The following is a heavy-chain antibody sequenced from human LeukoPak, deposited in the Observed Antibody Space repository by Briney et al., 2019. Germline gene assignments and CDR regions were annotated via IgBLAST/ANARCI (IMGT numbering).Heavy chain of an antibody. CDR2: IYTSGST. Sequence: SETLSLTCTVSGGSISSYYWSWIRQPAGKGLEWIGRIYTSGSTNYNPSLKSRVTMSVDTSKNQFSLKLNSVTAADTAVYYCARVGCTGGSCYRSRGAFDIWGQGTMVTVSS. CDR3: ARVGCTGGSCYRSRGAFDI. CDR1: GGSISSYY. V-gene: IGHV4-4*07. J-gene: IGHJ3*02. D-gene: IGHD2-15*01.